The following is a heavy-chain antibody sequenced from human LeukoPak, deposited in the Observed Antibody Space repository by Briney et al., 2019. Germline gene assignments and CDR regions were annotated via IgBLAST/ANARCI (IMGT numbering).Heavy chain of an antibody. CDR2: IYYSGST. CDR3: ARDSGLRPFDY. CDR1: GGSISSYY. D-gene: IGHD5-12*01. Sequence: SETLSLTCTVSGGSISSYYWSWIRQPPGKGLEWIGYIYYSGSTNYNPSLKSRVTISVDTSKNQFYLKLSSVTAADTAVYYCARDSGLRPFDYWGQGTLVTVSS. V-gene: IGHV4-59*01. J-gene: IGHJ4*02.